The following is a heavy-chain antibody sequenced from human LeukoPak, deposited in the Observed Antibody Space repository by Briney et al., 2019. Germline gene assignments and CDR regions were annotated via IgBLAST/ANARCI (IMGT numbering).Heavy chain of an antibody. CDR3: ARENPDSSGYYYGNWFDP. CDR2: TYYRSKWYN. CDR1: GDSVSSNSAA. J-gene: IGHJ5*02. Sequence: SQTLSLTCAISGDSVSSNSAAWNWIRQSPSRGLEWLGRTYYRSKWYNDYAVSVKSRITINPDTSKNQFSLQLNSVTPGDTAVCYCARENPDSSGYYYGNWFDPWGQGTLVTVSS. D-gene: IGHD3-22*01. V-gene: IGHV6-1*01.